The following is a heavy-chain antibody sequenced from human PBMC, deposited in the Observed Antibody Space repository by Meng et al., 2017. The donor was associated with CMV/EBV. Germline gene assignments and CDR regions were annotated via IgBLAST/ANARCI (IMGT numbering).Heavy chain of an antibody. V-gene: IGHV1-69*10. CDR1: GGTFSSYA. D-gene: IGHD6-25*01. CDR3: ARKVAAYYYYGMDV. CDR2: IIPILGIA. Sequence: SVKVSCKASGGTFSSYAISWVRRAPGQGLEWMGGIIPILGIANYAQKFQGRVTITADKSTSTAYMELSSLRSEDTAVYYCARKVAAYYYYGMDVWGQGTTVTVSS. J-gene: IGHJ6*02.